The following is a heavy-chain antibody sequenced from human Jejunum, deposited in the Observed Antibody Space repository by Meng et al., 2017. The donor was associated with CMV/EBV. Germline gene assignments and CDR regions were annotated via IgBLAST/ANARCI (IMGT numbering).Heavy chain of an antibody. D-gene: IGHD4-17*01. V-gene: IGHV4-39*07. CDR1: GGSISSTSYD. Sequence: QRQLPESGPGLVKPSETLSLTCTVSGGSISSTSYDWVWIRQPPGKGLEWIGGVYYSGNTYYNPSLKSRVTLSVDTSKNQFSLKLNSVTAADTAVYHCARDALREGYFDLWGRGTLVTVSS. CDR3: ARDALREGYFDL. J-gene: IGHJ2*01. CDR2: VYYSGNT.